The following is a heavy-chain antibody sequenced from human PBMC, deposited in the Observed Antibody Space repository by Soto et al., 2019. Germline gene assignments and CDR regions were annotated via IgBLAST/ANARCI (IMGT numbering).Heavy chain of an antibody. D-gene: IGHD2-2*01. J-gene: IGHJ3*02. Sequence: QVQLVQSGAEVKKPGASVKVSCKASGYTFTGYYMHWVRQAPGQGLEWMGWINPNRGGTNYAQKFQGWVTMTRDTSISTADMELSRLRSDDTAVYYCARDKGYCSSTSCYGGGLDAFDIWGQGTMVTVSS. CDR2: INPNRGGT. V-gene: IGHV1-2*04. CDR1: GYTFTGYY. CDR3: ARDKGYCSSTSCYGGGLDAFDI.